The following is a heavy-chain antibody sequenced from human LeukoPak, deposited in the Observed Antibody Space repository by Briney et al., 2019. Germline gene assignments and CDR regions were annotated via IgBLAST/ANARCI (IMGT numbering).Heavy chain of an antibody. V-gene: IGHV4-39*01. D-gene: IGHD5-24*01. J-gene: IGHJ4*02. CDR2: IYYSGST. CDR1: GGSISSSTYY. Sequence: SETLSLTCTVSGGSISSSTYYWGWIRQPPGKGLEWVGTIYYSGSTYYNPSLKSRVTISVDSSKNQFSLKPSSVTAADTAVYYCARPGDGYNLGYWGQGTLVTVSS. CDR3: ARPGDGYNLGY.